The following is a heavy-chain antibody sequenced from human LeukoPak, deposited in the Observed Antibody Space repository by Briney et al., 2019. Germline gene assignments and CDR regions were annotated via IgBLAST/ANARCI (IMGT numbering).Heavy chain of an antibody. D-gene: IGHD1-26*01. CDR1: GYSISSGYY. V-gene: IGHV4-38-2*02. CDR3: ARDQWELHRTFDY. Sequence: PSETLSLTCTVSGYSISSGYYWGWIRQPPGKGLEWIGSIYYSGSTYYNPSLKSRVTISVDTSKNQFSLKPSSVTAADTAVYYCARDQWELHRTFDYWGQGTLVTVSS. J-gene: IGHJ4*02. CDR2: IYYSGST.